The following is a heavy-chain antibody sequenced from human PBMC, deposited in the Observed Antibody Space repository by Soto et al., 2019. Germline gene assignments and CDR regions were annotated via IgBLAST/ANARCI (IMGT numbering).Heavy chain of an antibody. V-gene: IGHV3-13*01. Sequence: GGSLRLSCAASGFTFSSYDMHWVRQATGKGLEWVSAIGTAGDTYYPGSVKGRFTISRENAKNSLYLQMNSLRAEDTAVYYCARRSENYYYYGMDVWGQGTTVTVSS. CDR2: IGTAGDT. CDR1: GFTFSSYD. J-gene: IGHJ6*02. CDR3: ARRSENYYYYGMDV. D-gene: IGHD2-15*01.